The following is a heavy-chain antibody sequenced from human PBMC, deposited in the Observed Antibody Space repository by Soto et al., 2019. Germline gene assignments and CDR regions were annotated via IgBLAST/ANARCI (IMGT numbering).Heavy chain of an antibody. D-gene: IGHD3-22*01. Sequence: PGESLKISCKGSGYSFTSYWIGWVRQMPGKGLKWMGIIYPGDSDTRYSPSFQGQITISADKSISTAYLQWSSLKASDTAMYYCAIYYTPYDSSGYPITVGFDYWGQGTLVTVSS. V-gene: IGHV5-51*01. J-gene: IGHJ4*02. CDR1: GYSFTSYW. CDR2: IYPGDSDT. CDR3: AIYYTPYDSSGYPITVGFDY.